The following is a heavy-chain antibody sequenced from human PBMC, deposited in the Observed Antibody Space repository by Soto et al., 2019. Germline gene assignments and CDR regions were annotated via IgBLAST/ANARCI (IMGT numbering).Heavy chain of an antibody. D-gene: IGHD1-7*01. CDR1: GYSFTSYW. J-gene: IGHJ6*02. Sequence: PGESLKISCKGSGYSFTSYWIGWVRQMPGKGLEWVGIIYPGDSDTRYSPSFQGQVTISSDKSSSTAYLQWSSQKASDTAMYYCARSITGTTMRYYYYGMVVWGQGTTVTVSS. CDR2: IYPGDSDT. V-gene: IGHV5-51*01. CDR3: ARSITGTTMRYYYYGMVV.